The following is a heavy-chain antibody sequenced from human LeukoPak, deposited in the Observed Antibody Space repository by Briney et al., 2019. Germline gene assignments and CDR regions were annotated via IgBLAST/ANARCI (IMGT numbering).Heavy chain of an antibody. CDR3: ARDYGRSRDYGMDV. CDR2: VNSNGGVT. Sequence: GVLRLSCAASGFTFSSYSMNWVRRAPGKGLEWVSGVNSNGGVTYYVDSVKGRFTISRDNAKNTLYLQMNSLRAEDTAMYYCARDYGRSRDYGMDVWGQGTTVTVSS. D-gene: IGHD3-10*01. CDR1: GFTFSSYS. V-gene: IGHV3-23*01. J-gene: IGHJ6*02.